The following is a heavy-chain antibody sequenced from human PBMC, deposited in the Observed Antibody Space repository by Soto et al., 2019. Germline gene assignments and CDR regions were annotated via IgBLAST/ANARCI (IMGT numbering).Heavy chain of an antibody. CDR1: GFTVSNND. D-gene: IGHD4-17*01. CDR3: ARRTTVTTIFDF. Sequence: EVQLVESGGGLIQPGGSLRLSCAASGFTVSNNDMNWVRQDPGRGLEWVSSIHSDGTTYYADSVRGRFTISRDNSKNTVYLQMNSLRAEDTAVYYCARRTTVTTIFDFWGQGTLVTVSS. V-gene: IGHV3-53*01. J-gene: IGHJ4*02. CDR2: IHSDGTT.